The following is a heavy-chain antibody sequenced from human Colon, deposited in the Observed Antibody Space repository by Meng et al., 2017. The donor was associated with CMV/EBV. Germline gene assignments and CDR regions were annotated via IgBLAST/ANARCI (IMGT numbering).Heavy chain of an antibody. CDR3: VRDGGLPRYYYFALDV. V-gene: IGHV3-30*02. J-gene: IGHJ6*02. CDR2: IRNDESDK. D-gene: IGHD3-16*02. Sequence: GESLKISCDASGFSMRSFGMHWVRQAPGEGLEWLSFIRNDESDKWYAESVKGRSIISRDNSKNTVTLHLNSLRVEDTATYYCVRDGGLPRYYYFALDVWGQGTRVTVSS. CDR1: GFSMRSFG.